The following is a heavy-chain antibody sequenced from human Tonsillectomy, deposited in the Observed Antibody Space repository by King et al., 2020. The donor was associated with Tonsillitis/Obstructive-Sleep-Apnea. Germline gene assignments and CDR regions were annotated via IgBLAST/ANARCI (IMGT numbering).Heavy chain of an antibody. V-gene: IGHV1-2*02. D-gene: IGHD6-13*01. Sequence: VQLVESGAEVKKPGASVKVSCKASAYTFTDYYIHWVRQAPGQGLEWMGWINPDSGGTNFARTFQGRVTMTRHTSTSTAYMELSSLRSGDTAVYYCARGLGTGAYWYFDLWGRGNLVTGSS. J-gene: IGHJ2*01. CDR2: INPDSGGT. CDR1: AYTFTDYY. CDR3: ARGLGTGAYWYFDL.